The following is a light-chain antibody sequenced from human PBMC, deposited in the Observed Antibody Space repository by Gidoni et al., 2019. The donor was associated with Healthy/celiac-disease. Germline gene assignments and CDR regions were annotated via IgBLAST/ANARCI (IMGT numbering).Light chain of an antibody. V-gene: IGLV2-14*01. Sequence: QSALTQPASVSGSPGQSITISCTGTSSDVGGYTYASWYQQHPGKAPKLMIYDVSNRPSGVSNRFSGSKSGNTASLTISGLQAEYEADYYCSSYTSSIVVFGGGTKLTVL. CDR2: DVS. J-gene: IGLJ2*01. CDR1: SSDVGGYTY. CDR3: SSYTSSIVV.